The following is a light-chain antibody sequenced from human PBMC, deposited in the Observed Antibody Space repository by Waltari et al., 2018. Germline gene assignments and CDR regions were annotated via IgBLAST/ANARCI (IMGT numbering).Light chain of an antibody. CDR1: QGISKY. CDR3: LQYDSAPYS. V-gene: IGKV1-17*01. CDR2: DAS. Sequence: DIQMTQSPSSLFASVGDRVTITCRASQGISKYLNWYQQKPGKTPKRLIYDASSLQSGVPSRFSGSGSGTVFILTISSLQPEDVATYFCLQYDSAPYSFGQGTKVEI. J-gene: IGKJ2*03.